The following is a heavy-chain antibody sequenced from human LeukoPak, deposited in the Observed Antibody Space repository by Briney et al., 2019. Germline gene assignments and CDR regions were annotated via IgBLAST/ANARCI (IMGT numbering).Heavy chain of an antibody. CDR3: AREIITMVRGVIRYYYYYMDL. D-gene: IGHD3-10*01. V-gene: IGHV1-18*01. CDR2: ISAYNGNT. Sequence: ASVKVSCKTSGYTFTSYGISWVRQAPGQGLEWMGWISAYNGNTNYAQKLQGRVTMTTDTSTSTAYMELRSLRSDDTAVYYCAREIITMVRGVIRYYYYYMDLWAKGTTVTVSS. J-gene: IGHJ6*03. CDR1: GYTFTSYG.